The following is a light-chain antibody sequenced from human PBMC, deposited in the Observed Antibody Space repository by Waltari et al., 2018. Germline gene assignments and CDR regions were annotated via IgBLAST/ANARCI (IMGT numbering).Light chain of an antibody. CDR3: QKYVSLPAT. CDR2: DAS. CDR1: QSVGRY. Sequence: EIVLTQSPATLSLSPGERATRSCRASQSVGRYLAWYQQKPGQAPRLLIYDASIRATGIPDRFSGSGSGTDFSLTISRLEPEDFAVYYCQKYVSLPATFGQGTKVEIK. J-gene: IGKJ1*01. V-gene: IGKV3-20*01.